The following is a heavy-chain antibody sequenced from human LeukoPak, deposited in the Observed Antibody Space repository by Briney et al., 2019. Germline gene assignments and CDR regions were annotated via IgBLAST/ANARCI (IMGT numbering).Heavy chain of an antibody. J-gene: IGHJ4*02. CDR1: GFTFSSYA. Sequence: GGSLRLSCAASGFTFSSYAMRWVRQAPGKGLEWVSAISGSGGSTYYADPVKGRFTISRDNSKNTLYLQMNSLRAEDTAVYYCAKEGVLRYFDWLPYFDYWGQGTLVTVSS. CDR3: AKEGVLRYFDWLPYFDY. V-gene: IGHV3-23*01. D-gene: IGHD3-9*01. CDR2: ISGSGGST.